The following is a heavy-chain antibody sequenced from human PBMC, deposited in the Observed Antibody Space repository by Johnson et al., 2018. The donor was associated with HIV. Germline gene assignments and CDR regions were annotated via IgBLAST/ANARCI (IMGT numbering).Heavy chain of an antibody. J-gene: IGHJ3*02. CDR2: IRYDGSNK. D-gene: IGHD5-18*01. CDR3: ARDIAIQLWSHDAFDI. CDR1: GFTFSSYG. Sequence: QVQLVESGGGLVQPGGSLRLSCAASGFTFSSYGMHWVRQAPGKGLEWVAFIRYDGSNKYYADSVKGRFTISRDNSKNTLYLQMNSLRAEDTAVYYCARDIAIQLWSHDAFDIWGQGTMVTVSS. V-gene: IGHV3-30*02.